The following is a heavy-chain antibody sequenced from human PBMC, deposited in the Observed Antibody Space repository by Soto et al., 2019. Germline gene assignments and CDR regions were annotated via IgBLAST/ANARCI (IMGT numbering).Heavy chain of an antibody. V-gene: IGHV3-64D*08. CDR3: VGSHDFWSGYTIDY. Sequence: GGSLRLSCSASGFTFSSYAMHWVRQAPGKGLEYVSAISSNGGSTYYADSVKGRFTISRDNSKNTLYLQMSSLRAEDTAVYYCVGSHDFWSGYTIDYWGQGTLVTVSS. D-gene: IGHD3-3*01. CDR2: ISSNGGST. CDR1: GFTFSSYA. J-gene: IGHJ4*02.